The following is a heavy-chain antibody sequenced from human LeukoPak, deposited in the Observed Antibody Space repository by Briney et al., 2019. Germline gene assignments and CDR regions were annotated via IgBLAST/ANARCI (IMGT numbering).Heavy chain of an antibody. J-gene: IGHJ2*01. CDR2: IYHSGST. CDR3: ARSSIGGLRLGELSLYPYWYFDL. Sequence: PSETLSLTCTVSGGSISSGGYYWSWIRQPPGKGLEWIGYIYHSGSTYYNPSLKSRVTISVDTSKNQFSLKLSSVTAADTAVYYCARSSIGGLRLGELSLYPYWYFDLWGRGTLVTVSS. D-gene: IGHD3-16*02. V-gene: IGHV4-30-2*02. CDR1: GGSISSGGYY.